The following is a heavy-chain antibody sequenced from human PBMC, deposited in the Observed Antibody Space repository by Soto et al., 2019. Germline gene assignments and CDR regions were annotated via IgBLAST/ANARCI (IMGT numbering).Heavy chain of an antibody. Sequence: SETLSLTCAVSGGSISSSNWWSWVRQPPGKGLEWIGEIYHTGSTNYNPSLKSRATISVDKSKNQFSLKLSSVTAADTAVYYCARVLVDWAAAGRGWFDPWGQGTLVTVSS. CDR1: GGSISSSNW. J-gene: IGHJ5*02. D-gene: IGHD6-13*01. CDR3: ARVLVDWAAAGRGWFDP. V-gene: IGHV4-4*02. CDR2: IYHTGST.